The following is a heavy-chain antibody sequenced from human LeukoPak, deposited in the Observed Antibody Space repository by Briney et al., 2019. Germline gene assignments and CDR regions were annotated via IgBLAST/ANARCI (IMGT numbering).Heavy chain of an antibody. D-gene: IGHD1-26*01. CDR3: ARDDRGRHLDY. Sequence: SQTLSLTCAISGDSVSSNSAAWTWVRQSPSRGLEWLGRTYYRSKWYNDYAGSLRSRMTLNADTSNNQFSLHLNSVTPEDTAVYYCARDDRGRHLDYWGQGTLVTVSS. CDR1: GDSVSSNSAA. V-gene: IGHV6-1*01. J-gene: IGHJ4*02. CDR2: TYYRSKWYN.